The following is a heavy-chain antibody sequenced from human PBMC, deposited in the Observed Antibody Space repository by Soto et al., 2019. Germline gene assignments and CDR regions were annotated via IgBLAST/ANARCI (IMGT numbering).Heavy chain of an antibody. J-gene: IGHJ4*02. CDR1: GFTFSSYG. CDR3: ARKGSTPGSGSDY. Sequence: PGGSLRLSCAASGFTFSSYGMHWVRQAPGKGLEWVAVIWYDGSNKYYADSVKGRFTISRDNSKNTLYLQMNSLRAEDTAVYYCARKGSTPGSGSDYWGQGTLVTVSS. V-gene: IGHV3-33*01. D-gene: IGHD1-26*01. CDR2: IWYDGSNK.